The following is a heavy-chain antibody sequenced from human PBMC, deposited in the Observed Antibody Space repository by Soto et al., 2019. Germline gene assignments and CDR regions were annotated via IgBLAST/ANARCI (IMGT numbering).Heavy chain of an antibody. CDR2: IYHSGST. J-gene: IGHJ5*02. V-gene: IGHV4-30-2*06. CDR1: CGTITSGRSS. D-gene: IGHD6-6*01. CDR3: VRESVASGPNYSDT. Sequence: SETVSRTCPVSCGTITSGRSSWNWLRQSPGRRLEWIAYIYHSGSTYYNPSLKSRVTISVDRSENQFSLKLTSVTAADTAVYYCVRESVASGPNYSDTWGSGTLVTVSS.